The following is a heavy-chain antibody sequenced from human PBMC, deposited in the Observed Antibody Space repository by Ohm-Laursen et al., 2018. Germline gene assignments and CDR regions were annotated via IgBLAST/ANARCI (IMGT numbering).Heavy chain of an antibody. CDR2: IYYSGST. V-gene: IGHV4-39*01. Sequence: TLSLTCSVSGGSISSSSYCWGWIRQPPGKGLEWIGNIYYSGSTYYNPSLRSRLTVSVDTSKNQFSLKLHSVTATDTAVYYCARAFWNGYNDAFDVWGQGTMVTVSS. CDR1: GGSISSSSYC. J-gene: IGHJ3*01. D-gene: IGHD3-3*01. CDR3: ARAFWNGYNDAFDV.